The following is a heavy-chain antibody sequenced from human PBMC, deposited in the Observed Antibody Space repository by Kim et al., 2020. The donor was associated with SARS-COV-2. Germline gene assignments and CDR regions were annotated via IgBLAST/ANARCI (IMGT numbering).Heavy chain of an antibody. CDR3: ARAYRDYYGSNGFDY. D-gene: IGHD3-22*01. Sequence: PTRKSRVTISVDTSKNQLSLKRSSVTAADAAVYYCARAYRDYYGSNGFDYWGQGTLVTVSS. J-gene: IGHJ4*02. V-gene: IGHV4-59*01.